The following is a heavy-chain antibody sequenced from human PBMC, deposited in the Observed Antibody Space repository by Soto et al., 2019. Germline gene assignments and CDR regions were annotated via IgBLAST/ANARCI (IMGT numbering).Heavy chain of an antibody. V-gene: IGHV1-18*01. Sequence: GASVKVSCKASGYTFTSYGISWVRQAPGQGLEWMGWISAYNGNTNYAQKLQGRVTMTTDTSTSTAYMELRSLRSDDTAVYYCARVEPHWNYVLTDYWGQGTLVTVSS. D-gene: IGHD1-7*01. CDR2: ISAYNGNT. CDR1: GYTFTSYG. CDR3: ARVEPHWNYVLTDY. J-gene: IGHJ4*02.